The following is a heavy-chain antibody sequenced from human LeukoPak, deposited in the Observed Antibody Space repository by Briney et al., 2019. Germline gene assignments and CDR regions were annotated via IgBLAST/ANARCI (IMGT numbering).Heavy chain of an antibody. V-gene: IGHV4-59*12. Sequence: SETLSLTCTVSGGSISTYYWSWIRQPPGKGLEWIGYIHYSGNTNYNPSLQSRVTISGDKSKNQFSLKLRSVTAADAAIYYCARARNEILAGYYSFDYWGQGILVTVSS. CDR1: GGSISTYY. J-gene: IGHJ4*02. CDR3: ARARNEILAGYYSFDY. D-gene: IGHD3-9*01. CDR2: IHYSGNT.